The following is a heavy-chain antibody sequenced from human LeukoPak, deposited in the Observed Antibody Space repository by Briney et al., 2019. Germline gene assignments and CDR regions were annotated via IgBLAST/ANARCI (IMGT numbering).Heavy chain of an antibody. J-gene: IGHJ6*03. V-gene: IGHV4-38-2*02. CDR2: IYHSGIT. CDR1: GYSIRSGFY. Sequence: SETLSLTCTVSGYSIRSGFYWGWIRQPPGQGLEWIGNIYHSGITYYTPSLKSRVTISVDTSKNQFSLKLSSVTAADTAVYYCARGSSQQLVFPPYYYYYMDVWGKGTTVTISS. D-gene: IGHD6-13*01. CDR3: ARGSSQQLVFPPYYYYYMDV.